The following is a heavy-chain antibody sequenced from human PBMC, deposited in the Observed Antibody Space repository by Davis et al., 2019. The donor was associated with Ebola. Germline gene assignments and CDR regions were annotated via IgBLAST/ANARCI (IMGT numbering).Heavy chain of an antibody. J-gene: IGHJ6*02. D-gene: IGHD6-19*01. CDR2: ISYDGSNK. V-gene: IGHV3-30-3*01. CDR3: ARHNGSGWSYYYGMDV. CDR1: GFTFSSYA. Sequence: PGGSLRLSCAASGFTFSSYAMHWVRQAPGKGLEWVAVISYDGSNKYYADSVKGRFTISRDNSKNTLYLQMNSLRAEDTAVYYCARHNGSGWSYYYGMDVWGQGTTVTVSS.